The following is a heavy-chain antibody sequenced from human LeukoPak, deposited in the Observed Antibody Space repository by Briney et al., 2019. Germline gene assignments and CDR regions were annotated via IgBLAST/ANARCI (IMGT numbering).Heavy chain of an antibody. J-gene: IGHJ6*02. V-gene: IGHV3-7*01. CDR2: IKQDGSEQ. D-gene: IGHD3-3*01. CDR1: GFTFRSYW. Sequence: GGSLRLSCGASGFTFRSYWMSWVRQAPGKGLEGGANIKQDGSEQYYVDSVKGRFTISRDNAKNSLYLQMNSLRAEDTAVYYCARDDDFWSGYRRYYYGMDVWGQGTTVTVSS. CDR3: ARDDDFWSGYRRYYYGMDV.